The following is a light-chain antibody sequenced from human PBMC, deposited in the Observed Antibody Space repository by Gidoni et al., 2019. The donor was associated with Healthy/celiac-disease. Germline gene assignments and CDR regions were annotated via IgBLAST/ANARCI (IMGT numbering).Light chain of an antibody. J-gene: IGKJ3*01. V-gene: IGKV1-27*01. CDR1: QGISNY. CDR3: QKYNSDPRGFT. Sequence: DIQMTQSPPSLSASVGDRVTITCRASQGISNYLAWYQQKPGKVPKLLIYAASTLQSGVPSRFSGSGSGTDFTLTISSLQPEDVATYYCQKYNSDPRGFTFGPGTKVDIK. CDR2: AAS.